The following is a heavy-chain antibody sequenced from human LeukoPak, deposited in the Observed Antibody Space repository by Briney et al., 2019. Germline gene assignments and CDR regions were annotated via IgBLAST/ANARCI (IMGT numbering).Heavy chain of an antibody. J-gene: IGHJ4*02. CDR3: ARWRRLDY. CDR1: GYRFTSFW. V-gene: IGHV5-10-1*01. Sequence: GESLKISCQGSGYRFTSFWINWVRQMPGKGLEWMGRIDPSDSYTNYSPSFQGHVTISADKSISTAYLQWSSLKASDTAIYYCARWRRLDYWGQGTLVTVSP. CDR2: IDPSDSYT.